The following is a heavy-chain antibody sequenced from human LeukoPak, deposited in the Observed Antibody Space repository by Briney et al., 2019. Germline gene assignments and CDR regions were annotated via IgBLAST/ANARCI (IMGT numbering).Heavy chain of an antibody. V-gene: IGHV3-74*01. CDR2: ITSDGSST. Sequence: GGSLRLSCAASGFTFSSYWMLWVRQAPGEGLVWVARITSDGSSTSHADSVKGRFTISRDNAKNTLYLQMNSLRAEDTAVYYCARDYAVGESFDIWGQGTLVTVSS. D-gene: IGHD3-16*01. J-gene: IGHJ3*02. CDR1: GFTFSSYW. CDR3: ARDYAVGESFDI.